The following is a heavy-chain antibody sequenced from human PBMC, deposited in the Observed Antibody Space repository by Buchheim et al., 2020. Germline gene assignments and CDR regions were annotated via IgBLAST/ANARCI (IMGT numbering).Heavy chain of an antibody. Sequence: QVQLQESGPGLVKPSGTLSLTCAVSGGSFSSNNWWSWVRQPPGKGLEWIGEIYHSGSTSYNPSLKSRVTMSADKSKNQFSPKLTSVTAADTAVYYCARDRELGNYFDSWGQGTL. V-gene: IGHV4-4*02. J-gene: IGHJ4*02. CDR3: ARDRELGNYFDS. D-gene: IGHD1-7*01. CDR2: IYHSGST. CDR1: GGSFSSNNW.